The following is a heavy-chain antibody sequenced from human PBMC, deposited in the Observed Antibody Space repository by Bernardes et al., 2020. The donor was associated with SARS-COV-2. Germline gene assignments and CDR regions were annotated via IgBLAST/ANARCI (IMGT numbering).Heavy chain of an antibody. Sequence: SVKVSCKASGGTFSSYAISWVRQAPGQGLEWMGRIIPILGIANYAQKFQGRVTITADKSTSTAYMELSSLRSEDTAVYYCARGVRNYYDSSGLDWFDPWGQGTLVTVSS. CDR1: GGTFSSYA. J-gene: IGHJ5*02. D-gene: IGHD3-22*01. CDR3: ARGVRNYYDSSGLDWFDP. CDR2: IIPILGIA. V-gene: IGHV1-69*04.